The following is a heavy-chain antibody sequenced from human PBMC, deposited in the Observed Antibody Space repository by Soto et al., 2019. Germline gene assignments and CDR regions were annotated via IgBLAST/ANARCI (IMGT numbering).Heavy chain of an antibody. CDR2: ISGSGDST. CDR1: GFTFSSYA. J-gene: IGHJ4*02. V-gene: IGHV3-23*01. D-gene: IGHD1-7*01. CDR3: AKKYASYIWNYVFPPDY. Sequence: HPGGSLRLSCAASGFTFSSYAMSWVRQAPGKGLEWVSGISGSGDSTYYADSVKGRFTISRDNSKNMLYLQMNNLRAEDTAVYYYAKKYASYIWNYVFPPDYWGQGTLFTVAS.